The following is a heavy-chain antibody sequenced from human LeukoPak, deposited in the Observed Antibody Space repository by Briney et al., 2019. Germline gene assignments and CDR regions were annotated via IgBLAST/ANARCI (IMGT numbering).Heavy chain of an antibody. CDR3: ARDRSTAASLDMGV. CDR2: INQDGSEK. V-gene: IGHV3-7*01. Sequence: GGSLRLSCSASGFIFSRFWMSWVRQAPGKGLEWVANINQDGSEKYYVDSVSGRFTISRDNANNFLSLQMNSLRVEDTAIYYCARDRSTAASLDMGVWGKGTTVTVSS. CDR1: GFIFSRFW. J-gene: IGHJ6*03. D-gene: IGHD6-25*01.